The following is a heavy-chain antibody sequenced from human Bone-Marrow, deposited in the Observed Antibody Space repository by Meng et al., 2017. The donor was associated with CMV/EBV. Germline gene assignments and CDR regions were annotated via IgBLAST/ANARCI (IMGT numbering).Heavy chain of an antibody. J-gene: IGHJ4*02. CDR1: GCSISRKGYY. CDR3: VRDKGDFRTDY. CDR2: IHYSGNT. V-gene: IGHV4-39*06. D-gene: IGHD2-21*02. Sequence: RLQLQASGAGLVKPSETLSLTCTVSGCSISRKGYYWGWVRQPPGKGLEWIGTIHYSGNTYYNPSLKSRVTISVDMSKNQISLRLSSVTAADTALYYCVRDKGDFRTDYWGQGTLVTVSS.